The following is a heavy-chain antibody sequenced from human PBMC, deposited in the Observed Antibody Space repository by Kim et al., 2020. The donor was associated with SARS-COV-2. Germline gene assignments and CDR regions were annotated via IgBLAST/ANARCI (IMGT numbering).Heavy chain of an antibody. Sequence: SETLSLTCAVYGGSFSGYYWSWIRKPLGKGLEWIGEINHSGSTNYNPSLKSRVTISVDTSKNQFSLKLSSVTAADTAVYYWARDLYAYVWGSYRAKNWFDPWGQGTLVTVSS. J-gene: IGHJ5*01. CDR3: ARDLYAYVWGSYRAKNWFDP. D-gene: IGHD3-16*02. CDR1: GGSFSGYY. V-gene: IGHV4-34*01. CDR2: INHSGST.